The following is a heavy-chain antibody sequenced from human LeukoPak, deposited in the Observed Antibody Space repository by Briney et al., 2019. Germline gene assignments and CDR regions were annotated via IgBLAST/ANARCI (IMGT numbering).Heavy chain of an antibody. CDR2: IYTRGST. CDR3: ASGYYDSSGYPNWFDP. CDR1: GGSISSYY. Sequence: SETLSLTCTVSGGSISSYYWSWIRQPAGKGLEWIGRIYTRGSTNYNPSLKSRVTMSVDTSKNQFSLKLSSVTAADTAVYYCASGYYDSSGYPNWFDPWGQGTRVTLSS. J-gene: IGHJ5*02. V-gene: IGHV4-4*07. D-gene: IGHD3-22*01.